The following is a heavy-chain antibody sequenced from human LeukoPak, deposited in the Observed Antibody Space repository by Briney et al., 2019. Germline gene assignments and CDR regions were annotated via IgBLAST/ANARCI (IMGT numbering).Heavy chain of an antibody. V-gene: IGHV3-21*01. CDR1: GFTFSGYG. D-gene: IGHD3-10*01. J-gene: IGHJ4*02. Sequence: GGSLRLSCAASGFTFSGYGMNWVRQAPGKGLEWVSSITSSSSYIYYADSVKGRFTISRDNAKNSLYLQMNSLRAEDTAVYYCARDVADGEEIDYWGQGTLVTVSS. CDR2: ITSSSSYI. CDR3: ARDVADGEEIDY.